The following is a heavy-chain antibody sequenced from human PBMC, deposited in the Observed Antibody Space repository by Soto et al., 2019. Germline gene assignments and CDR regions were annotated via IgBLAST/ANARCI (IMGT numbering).Heavy chain of an antibody. CDR2: IYYTGST. CDR1: GGSMSSGAYY. D-gene: IGHD2-15*01. J-gene: IGHJ4*02. Sequence: SETLSLTCAVSGGSMSSGAYYWSWIRQHPGKGLEWIGYIYYTGSTNYNPSLKSRVTISVDTSKNQFSLKLNSVTAADTAVYYCARDTCSAGSCYPGYWGQGTLVTVSS. CDR3: ARDTCSAGSCYPGY. V-gene: IGHV4-61*08.